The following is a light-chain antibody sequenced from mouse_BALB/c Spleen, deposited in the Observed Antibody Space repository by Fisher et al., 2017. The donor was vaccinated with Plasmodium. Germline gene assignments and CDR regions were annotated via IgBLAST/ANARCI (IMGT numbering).Light chain of an antibody. CDR3: QQSNSWPLT. Sequence: DIVITQTTATLSVTPGDSVSLSCRASQIISNNLHWYQQKSHESPRLLITYASQSISGIPSRFSGNGSGTDFTLSINSVETEDFGLYFCQQSNSWPLTFGAGTKLELK. J-gene: IGKJ5*01. CDR2: YAS. V-gene: IGKV5-43*01. CDR1: QIISNN.